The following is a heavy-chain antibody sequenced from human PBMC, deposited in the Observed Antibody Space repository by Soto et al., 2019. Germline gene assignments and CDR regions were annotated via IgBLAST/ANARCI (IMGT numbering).Heavy chain of an antibody. Sequence: GGSLRLSCAASGFTFSSYAMSWVRQAPGKGLEWVSAISGSGGSTYYADSVKGRFTISRDNSKNTLYLQMNSLRAEDTAVYYCAKDPIDYGDYTEGYWGQGTLVTVSS. CDR3: AKDPIDYGDYTEGY. CDR1: GFTFSSYA. D-gene: IGHD4-17*01. CDR2: ISGSGGST. V-gene: IGHV3-23*01. J-gene: IGHJ4*02.